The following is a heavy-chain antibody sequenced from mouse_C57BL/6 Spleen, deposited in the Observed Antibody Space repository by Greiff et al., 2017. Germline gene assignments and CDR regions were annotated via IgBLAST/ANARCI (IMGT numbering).Heavy chain of an antibody. CDR3: ARDLPLAY. Sequence: EVKLMESGPGLVKPSQSLSLTCSVTGYSITSGYYWNWIRQFPGNKLEWMGSISYDGSNNSNQSLKNQISITRDTSKNQFFLKLNSVTTEDTATYYGARDLPLAYWGQGTLVTVSA. V-gene: IGHV3-6*01. CDR2: ISYDGSN. CDR1: GYSITSGYY. J-gene: IGHJ3*01.